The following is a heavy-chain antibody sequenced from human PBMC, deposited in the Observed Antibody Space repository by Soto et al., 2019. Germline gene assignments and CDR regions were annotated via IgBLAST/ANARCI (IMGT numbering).Heavy chain of an antibody. CDR1: GYTFTGYY. CDR3: ARDPTSNVYSCSLWLGGAAFDI. V-gene: IGHV1-2*04. Sequence: QVQLVQSGAEVKKPGASVKFSCKASGYTFTGYYMHWVRQAPGQGLEWMGWINPNSGGTNYAQKFQGWVTMTRDTSISTAYMELSRLRSYDTAVYYWARDPTSNVYSCSLWLGGAAFDIWGQGTMVTVSS. D-gene: IGHD6-13*01. J-gene: IGHJ3*02. CDR2: INPNSGGT.